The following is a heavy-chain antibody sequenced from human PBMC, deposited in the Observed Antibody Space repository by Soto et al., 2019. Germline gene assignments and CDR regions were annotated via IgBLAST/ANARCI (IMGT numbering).Heavy chain of an antibody. CDR2: IYYSGST. Sequence: SETLSLTCTVSGGSISSGGYYWSWIRQHPGKGLEWIGYIYYSGSTYYNPSLKSRVTISVDTSKNQFSLKMSSVTAADTAVYYCAREFVDSYDSSGYNNWFDHWGQGTLVTVSS. CDR1: GGSISSGGYY. V-gene: IGHV4-31*03. CDR3: AREFVDSYDSSGYNNWFDH. J-gene: IGHJ5*02. D-gene: IGHD3-22*01.